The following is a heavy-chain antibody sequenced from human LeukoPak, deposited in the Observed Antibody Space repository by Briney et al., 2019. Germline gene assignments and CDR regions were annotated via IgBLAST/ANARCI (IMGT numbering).Heavy chain of an antibody. CDR2: ITWNSGRI. CDR1: GFTFDDYA. CDR3: TKVKIMRASIPDAFDI. Sequence: GGSLRLPCAASGFTFDDYAMHWVRQAPGKGLEWVSGITWNSGRIAYADSVKGRFIISRDNAKNSLYLQLNSVRAEDTALYYCTKVKIMRASIPDAFDIWGQGTMVTVSS. D-gene: IGHD2-21*01. V-gene: IGHV3-9*01. J-gene: IGHJ3*02.